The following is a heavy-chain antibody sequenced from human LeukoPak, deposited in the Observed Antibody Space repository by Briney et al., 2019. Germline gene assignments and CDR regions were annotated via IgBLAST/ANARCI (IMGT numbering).Heavy chain of an antibody. D-gene: IGHD3-22*01. J-gene: IGHJ3*01. V-gene: IGHV5-51*01. CDR1: GYTFHTYW. CDR3: AIEDSRPSSVLGLDAFDV. CDR2: IYPGDSTT. Sequence: GESLKISCKGSGYTFHTYWLAWVRQMPGEGLEGMGIIYPGDSTTRYSPSFQGQVTISVDKSINTAYLQWNSLKASDTALYYCAIEDSRPSSVLGLDAFDVWGQRTMVTVSS.